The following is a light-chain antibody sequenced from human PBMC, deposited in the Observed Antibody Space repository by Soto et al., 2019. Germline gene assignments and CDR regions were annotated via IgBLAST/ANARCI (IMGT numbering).Light chain of an antibody. CDR3: GTWDRSLSGSGWV. V-gene: IGLV1-51*02. J-gene: IGLJ3*02. Sequence: QAVVTQPPSVSAAPGQKVTISCSGGSYNIGNNYVSWYQQLPGTAPQLLIYENNKRPSGIPDRFPGSKSGTSATLAITGLQTGDEADYYCGTWDRSLSGSGWVFGGGTKLTVL. CDR2: ENN. CDR1: SYNIGNNY.